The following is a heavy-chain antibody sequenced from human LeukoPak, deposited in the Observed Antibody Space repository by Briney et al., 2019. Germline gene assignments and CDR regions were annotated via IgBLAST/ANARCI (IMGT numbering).Heavy chain of an antibody. CDR3: ARGRPYSGGYHLDY. V-gene: IGHV4-39*01. CDR2: IYYSGST. J-gene: IGHJ4*02. CDR1: GDSTSSDRYY. D-gene: IGHD1-26*01. Sequence: PSETLSLTCTVSGDSTSSDRYYGGWARQPPGKGLEWIGNIYYSGSTYYNPSLKSRVTMSVGTSKNQFFLKLNSVTAADTAVYYCARGRPYSGGYHLDYWGQGTLVTVSA.